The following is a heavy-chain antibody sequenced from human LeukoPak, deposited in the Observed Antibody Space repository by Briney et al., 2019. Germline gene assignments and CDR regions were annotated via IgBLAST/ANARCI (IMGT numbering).Heavy chain of an antibody. V-gene: IGHV3-74*01. CDR2: FDTDGSKT. CDR3: ARSRGGFYHY. J-gene: IGHJ4*02. Sequence: GGSLRLSCAASGFTFSNGLVLWVRQAPGKGLVWVSRFDTDGSKTTYAHSVKGRFTISRDNAKNTLYLQMNSLRVEDTAVYYCARSRGGFYHYWGQGTLVTVSS. D-gene: IGHD2/OR15-2a*01. CDR1: GFTFSNGL.